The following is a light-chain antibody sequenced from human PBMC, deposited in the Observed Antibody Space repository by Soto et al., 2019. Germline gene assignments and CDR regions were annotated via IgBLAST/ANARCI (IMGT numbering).Light chain of an antibody. J-gene: IGKJ1*01. CDR2: DAS. Sequence: DIQMSQSPSTLSASVGDTVTVTCLASQSASGWLAWYQQKPGEAPKLMIYDASALPRGVPSRFSGSGSGTKFTLTIASLQPDDFATYYCQQYETFSGTVGPGTKVDIK. V-gene: IGKV1-5*01. CDR3: QQYETFSGT. CDR1: QSASGW.